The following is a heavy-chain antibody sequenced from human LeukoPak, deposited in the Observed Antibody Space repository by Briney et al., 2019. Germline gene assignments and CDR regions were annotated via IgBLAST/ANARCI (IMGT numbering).Heavy chain of an antibody. V-gene: IGHV3-7*01. Sequence: GGSLRLSCAASGFTFSSYWMSWVRQAPGKGLEWVANIKHDGSEEYYVDPVKGRFTISRDNAKDSLYLQMNSLRAQDTAVYYCARANSLGYWGQGTLVTVSS. CDR1: GFTFSSYW. CDR3: ARANSLGY. J-gene: IGHJ4*02. CDR2: IKHDGSEE. D-gene: IGHD2/OR15-2a*01.